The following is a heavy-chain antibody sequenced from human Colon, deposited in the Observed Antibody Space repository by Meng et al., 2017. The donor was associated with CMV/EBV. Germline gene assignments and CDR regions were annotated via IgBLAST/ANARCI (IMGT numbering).Heavy chain of an antibody. J-gene: IGHJ6*02. CDR1: GFTFSAHA. D-gene: IGHD3-3*02. CDR3: ARGPQGISSYFYYGLDV. Sequence: GESLKISCAASGFTFSAHAMHWVRQAPGKGLEWVAVMSYDTKNKYHADSVKDRFSISRDNYKNMLFLQMNNLRAEDTAVYYCARGPQGISSYFYYGLDVWGRGTTVTV. CDR2: MSYDTKNK. V-gene: IGHV3-30*04.